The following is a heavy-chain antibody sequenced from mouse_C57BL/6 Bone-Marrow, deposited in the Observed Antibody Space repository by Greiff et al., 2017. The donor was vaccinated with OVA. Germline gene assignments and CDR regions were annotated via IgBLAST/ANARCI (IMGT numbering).Heavy chain of an antibody. CDR3: AREGQPAWFAY. CDR2: IYPSSGNT. J-gene: IGHJ3*01. Sequence: VQLVESGAELVRPGASVKLSCKASGYTFTSYGISWVKQRTGQGLEWIGEIYPSSGNTYYNEKFKGKATLTADKSSSTAYMELRSLTSEDSAVYFCAREGQPAWFAYWGQGTLVTVSA. V-gene: IGHV1-81*01. CDR1: GYTFTSYG. D-gene: IGHD3-3*01.